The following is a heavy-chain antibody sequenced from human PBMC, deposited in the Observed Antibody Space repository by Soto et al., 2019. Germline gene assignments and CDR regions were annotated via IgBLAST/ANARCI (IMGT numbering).Heavy chain of an antibody. CDR1: GFTFSSYA. Sequence: PGGSLRLSCAASGFTFSSYAMSWVRQAPGKGLEWVSAISGSGGSTYYADSVKGRFTISRDNSKNTLFLQMNSLRAEDTAVYYCAKDGTRIAVAEPLGYWGQGALVTVSS. J-gene: IGHJ4*02. CDR3: AKDGTRIAVAEPLGY. V-gene: IGHV3-23*01. D-gene: IGHD6-19*01. CDR2: ISGSGGST.